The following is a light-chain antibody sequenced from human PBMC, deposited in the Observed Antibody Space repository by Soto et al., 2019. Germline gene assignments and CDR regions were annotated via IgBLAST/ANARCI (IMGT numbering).Light chain of an antibody. J-gene: IGKJ5*01. CDR3: QQYGGSPST. Sequence: EVVLTQSPGTLSLSPGGRATLSCRASQSVSRRLAWYQQRPGQSPRLLISGASMRASGVPVRFIGSGSGTDFTLTITRREPEDFAVYYCQQYGGSPSTFGLGTRLEI. CDR1: QSVSRR. CDR2: GAS. V-gene: IGKV3-20*01.